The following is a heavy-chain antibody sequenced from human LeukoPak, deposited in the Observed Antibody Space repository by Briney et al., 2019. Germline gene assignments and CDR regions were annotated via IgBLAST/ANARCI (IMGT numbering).Heavy chain of an antibody. J-gene: IGHJ5*02. Sequence: ASVKVSCKASGYTLTGYYMHWLRQAPGQGLEWMGWINPNSGGTNYAQKFQGRVTMTRDTSISTAYMELSRLRSDDTAVYYRARGTTIVGVVIIRFDPWGQGTLGTVSS. V-gene: IGHV1-2*02. CDR3: ARGTTIVGVVIIRFDP. D-gene: IGHD3-3*01. CDR2: INPNSGGT. CDR1: GYTLTGYY.